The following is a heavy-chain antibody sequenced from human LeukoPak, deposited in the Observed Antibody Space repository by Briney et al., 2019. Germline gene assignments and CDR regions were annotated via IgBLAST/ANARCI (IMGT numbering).Heavy chain of an antibody. J-gene: IGHJ5*02. D-gene: IGHD2-8*01. CDR1: AGSISNYY. Sequence: SETLSLTCTVSAGSISNYYWNWIRQSPGKGLEWIGYISHTGSTNYNPSLKSRVTLSVDMSKNSFSLKLTSVTAADTAVYYCARDSVYATNWYDPWGQGILVTVSS. V-gene: IGHV4-59*12. CDR3: ARDSVYATNWYDP. CDR2: ISHTGST.